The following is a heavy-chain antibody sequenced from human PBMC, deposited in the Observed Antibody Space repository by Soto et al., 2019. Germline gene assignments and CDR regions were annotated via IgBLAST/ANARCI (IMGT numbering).Heavy chain of an antibody. CDR3: ATDQRYGSAYQLGFDY. CDR1: GFIFEDYD. CDR2: ITGSGDT. D-gene: IGHD2-15*01. J-gene: IGHJ4*02. Sequence: GGSLRLSCVASGFIFEDYDMHWVRQVPGKGLKWVSGITGSGDTHYAEAVKVRFTISRDNTKNTVYLKMNSLRAEDTAVYYCATDQRYGSAYQLGFDYWGQGTLVTVSS. V-gene: IGHV3-23*01.